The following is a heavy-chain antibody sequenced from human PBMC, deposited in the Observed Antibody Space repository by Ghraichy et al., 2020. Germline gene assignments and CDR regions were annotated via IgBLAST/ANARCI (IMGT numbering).Heavy chain of an antibody. CDR1: GFTFGSYW. V-gene: IGHV3-7*03. CDR2: IKHDGSDK. D-gene: IGHD5-18*01. J-gene: IGHJ4*02. CDR3: ARDDNGYMY. Sequence: GGSLRLSCVASGFTFGSYWMRWVRQAPGKGLEWVANIKHDGSDKYYVDSVKGRFTISKDNAKNSLYLQMNSLRAEDTAVYYCARDDNGYMYWGQGTLVIVSS.